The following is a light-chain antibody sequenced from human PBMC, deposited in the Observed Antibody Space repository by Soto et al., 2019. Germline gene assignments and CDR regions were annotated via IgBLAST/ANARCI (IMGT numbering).Light chain of an antibody. Sequence: DIQMTQSPSSVSASVGDRVTMTCRASQNIRFWLAWYQQKPGKAPKMLITGASSLQSGVPSRFSGSGSGTDFTLTIITLQPEDVATYYCQQADSFPVSFGGGTKVEI. CDR1: QNIRFW. V-gene: IGKV1-12*01. CDR2: GAS. CDR3: QQADSFPVS. J-gene: IGKJ4*01.